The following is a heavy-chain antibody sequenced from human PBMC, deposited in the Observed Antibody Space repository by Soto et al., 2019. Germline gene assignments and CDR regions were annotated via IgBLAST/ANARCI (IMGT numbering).Heavy chain of an antibody. J-gene: IGHJ6*02. Sequence: GGSLRLSCAASGFTFSSYAMHWVRQAPGKGLEWVAVISYDGSNKYYADSVKGRFTISRDNSKNTLYLQMNSLRAEDTAVYYCARDKGSPLGYDYYGMDAWGQGTTVTV. V-gene: IGHV3-30-3*01. CDR3: ARDKGSPLGYDYYGMDA. CDR2: ISYDGSNK. CDR1: GFTFSSYA.